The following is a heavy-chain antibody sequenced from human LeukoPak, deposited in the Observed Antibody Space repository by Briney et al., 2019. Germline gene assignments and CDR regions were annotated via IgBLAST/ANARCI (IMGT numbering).Heavy chain of an antibody. D-gene: IGHD5-18*01. Sequence: ASVKVSCKASGYTFTSYGISWVRQAPGQGLEWMGWISAYNGNTNYAQKLQGRVTMTTDTSTSTAYMELRSPRSDETAVYYCARDGEYIDGGIQKDYWGQGTLVTVSS. J-gene: IGHJ4*02. CDR2: ISAYNGNT. V-gene: IGHV1-18*01. CDR3: ARDGEYIDGGIQKDY. CDR1: GYTFTSYG.